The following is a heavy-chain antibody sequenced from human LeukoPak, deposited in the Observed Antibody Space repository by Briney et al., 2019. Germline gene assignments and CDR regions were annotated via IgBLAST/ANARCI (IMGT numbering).Heavy chain of an antibody. J-gene: IGHJ4*02. CDR1: GFTFSSHS. CDR3: AKDLSPGPD. CDR2: ISSSSSYI. V-gene: IGHV3-21*04. D-gene: IGHD1-14*01. Sequence: PGGSLRLSCAASGFTFSSHSMNWVRQAPGKGLEWVSSISSSSSYIYYADSVKRRFTISRDNAKNSLYLQMNSLRAEDTAVYYCAKDLSPGPDWGQGTLVTVSS.